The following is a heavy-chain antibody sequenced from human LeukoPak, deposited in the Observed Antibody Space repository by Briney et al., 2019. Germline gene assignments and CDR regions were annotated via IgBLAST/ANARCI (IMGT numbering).Heavy chain of an antibody. CDR1: GYTFTGYY. D-gene: IGHD2-2*01. CDR2: INPNSGGT. V-gene: IGHV1-2*02. J-gene: IGHJ6*03. CDR3: ARTGFVVVPAAMNYYMDV. Sequence: GASVKVSCKASGYTFTGYYMHWVRQAPGQGLEWMGWINPNSGGTNYAQKLQGRVTMTTDTSTSTAYMELRSLRSDDTAVYYCARTGFVVVPAAMNYYMDVWGKGTTVTVSS.